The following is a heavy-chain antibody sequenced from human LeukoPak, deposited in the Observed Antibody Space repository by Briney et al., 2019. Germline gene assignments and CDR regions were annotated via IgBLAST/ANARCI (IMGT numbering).Heavy chain of an antibody. CDR2: LHLNSVGT. CDR3: ARDLPRYCSGGCCYSFGY. Sequence: AAVKVSCKASGYTFTGYYMHWVRQPLAQGLEWVGGLHLNSVGTNYEQKFQGRVNMTRDTSISTAYMELSRLRSDDTAVYYCARDLPRYCSGGCCYSFGYWGQGTLVTVSS. D-gene: IGHD2-15*01. J-gene: IGHJ4*02. V-gene: IGHV1-2*02. CDR1: GYTFTGYY.